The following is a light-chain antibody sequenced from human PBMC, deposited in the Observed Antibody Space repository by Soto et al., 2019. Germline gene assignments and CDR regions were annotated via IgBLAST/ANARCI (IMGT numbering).Light chain of an antibody. CDR3: QSYDSSLISYV. CDR2: GNS. J-gene: IGLJ1*01. V-gene: IGLV1-40*01. Sequence: QAVVTQPPSVSGAPGQRVTISCTGSSSNIGAGYDVHWYQQLPGTAPKLLTYGNSNRPSGVPDRFSGSKSGTSASLAITGLQAEDEADYYCQSYDSSLISYVFGTGTKPTVL. CDR1: SSNIGAGYD.